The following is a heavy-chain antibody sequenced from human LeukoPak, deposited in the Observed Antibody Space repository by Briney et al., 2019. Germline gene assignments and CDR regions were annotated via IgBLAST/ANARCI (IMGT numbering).Heavy chain of an antibody. J-gene: IGHJ6*02. CDR3: ARLGDMVRGVIRGYYYYYGMDV. CDR1: GFTFSSYW. D-gene: IGHD3-10*01. CDR2: IKQDGSEK. V-gene: IGHV3-7*01. Sequence: GGSLRLSCAASGFTFSSYWMSWVRQAPGKGLEWVANIKQDGSEKYYVDYVKGRFTISRDNAKNSLYLQMNSLRAEDTAVYYCARLGDMVRGVIRGYYYYYGMDVWGQGTTVTVSS.